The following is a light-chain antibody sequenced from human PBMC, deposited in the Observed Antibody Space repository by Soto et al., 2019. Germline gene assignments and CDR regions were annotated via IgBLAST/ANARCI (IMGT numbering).Light chain of an antibody. CDR2: WAS. V-gene: IGKV4-1*01. CDR3: QQYYSTPPT. J-gene: IGKJ4*01. Sequence: DIVMTQSPDSLAVSLGERATINCKSSQSVLHSSNNKNYLAWYQQRPGQPPRLLIHWASSRQSGVPDRFSGSRSGTDFTLSISSLQAEDVEVYYCQQYYSTPPTFGGGTKVDIK. CDR1: QSVLHSSNNKNY.